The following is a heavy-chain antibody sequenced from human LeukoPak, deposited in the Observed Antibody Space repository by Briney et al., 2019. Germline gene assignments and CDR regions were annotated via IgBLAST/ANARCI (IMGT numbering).Heavy chain of an antibody. D-gene: IGHD3-16*01. CDR2: INSDGGST. J-gene: IGHJ3*01. CDR3: ARDYGDAFDL. CDR1: GFTFSSYW. Sequence: GGSLRLSCAVSGFTFSSYWMHWVRQAPGKGLVWVSHINSDGGSTTYADSVEGRFTISRDNTKNTLYLQMNSLRAEDTAVYSCARDYGDAFDLWGQGTMVTVSS. V-gene: IGHV3-74*01.